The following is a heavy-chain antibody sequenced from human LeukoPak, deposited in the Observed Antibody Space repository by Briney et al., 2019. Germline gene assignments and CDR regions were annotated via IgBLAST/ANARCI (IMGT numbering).Heavy chain of an antibody. CDR3: ARVVSYGDYLPYFDY. V-gene: IGHV4-59*12. CDR1: GGSISNYY. J-gene: IGHJ4*02. CDR2: IDYSGST. D-gene: IGHD4-17*01. Sequence: PSETLSLTCTVSGGSISNYYCSWIRQPPGKGLEWIAYIDYSGSTNYNPSLKSRVTISVDKSKNQFSLKLSSVTAADTAVYYCARVVSYGDYLPYFDYWGQGTLVTVSS.